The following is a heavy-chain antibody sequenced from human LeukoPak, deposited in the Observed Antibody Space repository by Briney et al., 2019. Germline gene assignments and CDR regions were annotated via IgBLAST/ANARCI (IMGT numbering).Heavy chain of an antibody. Sequence: PSETLSLTCAASGGSISSNNWWSWVRQPPGKGLEWIGEIYHSGSTNYNPSLKSRVTISIDKSKNQFSLKLSSVTAADTAVYYCARLIVGTSTRFDYWGQGTLVTVSS. V-gene: IGHV4-4*02. CDR2: IYHSGST. J-gene: IGHJ4*02. CDR1: GGSISSNNW. CDR3: ARLIVGTSTRFDY. D-gene: IGHD1-26*01.